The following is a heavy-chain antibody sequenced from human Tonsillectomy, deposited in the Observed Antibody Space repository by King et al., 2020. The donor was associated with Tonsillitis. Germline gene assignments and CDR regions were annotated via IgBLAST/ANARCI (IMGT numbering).Heavy chain of an antibody. J-gene: IGHJ6*03. CDR3: ARHGVPAARGYYYYIDV. V-gene: IGHV5-10-1*03. D-gene: IGHD2-2*01. CDR2: IDPSDSYT. Sequence: EVQLVESGAEVKKPGESLRISCKGSGYSFTSYWISWVRQMPGKGLEWMGRIDPSDSYTKYSPSFQGHVTISADKSISTAYLQWSSLKASDTAMYYCARHGVPAARGYYYYIDVWGKGTTVTVSS. CDR1: GYSFTSYW.